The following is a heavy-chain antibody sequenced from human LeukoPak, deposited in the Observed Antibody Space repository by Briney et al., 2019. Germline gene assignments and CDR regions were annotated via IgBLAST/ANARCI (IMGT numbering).Heavy chain of an antibody. D-gene: IGHD6-19*01. CDR2: IYYSGST. J-gene: IGHJ2*01. CDR1: GGSISSNGYY. V-gene: IGHV4-39*07. CDR3: ASNQWPSWYFDL. Sequence: SETLSLTCSVSGGSISSNGYYWGWIRQPPGKGLEWIGSIYYSGSTFDNPSLKSRVTISLDKSRNQFSLKLSSVTAADTAVYYCASNQWPSWYFDLWGRGTLVTVSA.